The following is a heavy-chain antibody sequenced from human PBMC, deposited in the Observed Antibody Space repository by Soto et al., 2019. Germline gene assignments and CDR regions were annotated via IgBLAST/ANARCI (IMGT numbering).Heavy chain of an antibody. CDR2: ISYDGSNK. D-gene: IGHD3-22*01. CDR1: GFTFSSYA. V-gene: IGHV3-30-3*01. J-gene: IGHJ5*02. Sequence: EGSLRLSCAASGFTFSSYAMHWVRQAPGKGLEWVAVISYDGSNKYYADSVKGRFTISRDNSKNTLYLQMNSLRAEDTAVYYCARGSSRRITMIVGYNWFDPWGQGTLVTVSS. CDR3: ARGSSRRITMIVGYNWFDP.